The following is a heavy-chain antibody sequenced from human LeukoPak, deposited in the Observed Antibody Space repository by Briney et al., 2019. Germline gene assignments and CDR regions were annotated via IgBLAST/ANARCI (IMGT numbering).Heavy chain of an antibody. Sequence: ASVKVSFNASGYTFTSYDINWVRQPTGQGLELMGWMNPNSGNTGYSQKFQGRVTITMNTSISTAYLDLSSLRSEDTAVYYCERGGSPDYGEIDYWGQGTLVTVSS. J-gene: IGHJ4*02. CDR3: ERGGSPDYGEIDY. V-gene: IGHV1-8*01. CDR1: GYTFTSYD. CDR2: MNPNSGNT. D-gene: IGHD4-17*01.